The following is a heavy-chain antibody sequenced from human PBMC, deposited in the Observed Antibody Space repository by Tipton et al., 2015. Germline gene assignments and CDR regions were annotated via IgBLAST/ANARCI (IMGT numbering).Heavy chain of an antibody. Sequence: TLSLTCTVSGGSVSSGSYYWSWIRQPPGKGLEWIGYISFSDTTHYNPSLKSRITISLNTSKNQFSLKMSSMTAADTAVYFCARDLEHGMDVWGQGTTVTVS. V-gene: IGHV4-61*01. CDR1: GGSVSSGSYY. CDR3: ARDLEHGMDV. CDR2: ISFSDTT. J-gene: IGHJ6*02.